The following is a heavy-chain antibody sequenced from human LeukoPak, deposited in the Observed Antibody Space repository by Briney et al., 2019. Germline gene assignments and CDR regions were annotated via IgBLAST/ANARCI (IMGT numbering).Heavy chain of an antibody. CDR2: ISYDGSNK. CDR3: ARERPYSSSFDFDY. D-gene: IGHD6-6*01. V-gene: IGHV3-30-3*01. CDR1: GFTFSSYA. Sequence: GGSLRLSCAASGFTFSSYAMHWVRQAPGKGLEWVAVISYDGSNKYYADSVKGRFTISRDNSKNTLYLQMNSLRAEDTAVYYCARERPYSSSFDFDYWGQGTLVAVSS. J-gene: IGHJ4*02.